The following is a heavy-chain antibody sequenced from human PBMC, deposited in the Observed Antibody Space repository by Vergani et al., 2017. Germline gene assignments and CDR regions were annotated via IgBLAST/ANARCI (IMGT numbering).Heavy chain of an antibody. CDR2: FYTGGGT. V-gene: IGHV4-61*02. CDR1: GGSISSGSYY. Sequence: QVQLQESGPGLVRPSQTLSLTCTVSGGSISSGSYYWSWFRQPAGKGLEWIGRFYTGGGTSYNPSLKSRVTISLDTSKNQFSLQLSSVTAADTAVYYCARDPLYSTTWPFLLLDMDVWGQGTLVTVSS. D-gene: IGHD6-13*01. J-gene: IGHJ4*02. CDR3: ARDPLYSTTWPFLLLDMDV.